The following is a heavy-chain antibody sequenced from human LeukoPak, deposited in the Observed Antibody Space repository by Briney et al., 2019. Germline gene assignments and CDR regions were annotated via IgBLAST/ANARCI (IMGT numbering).Heavy chain of an antibody. Sequence: GGSLRLSCAASGFTFDDYAMHWVRQAPGKGLEWVSGISWNSGSIGYADSVKGRFTISRDNAKNSLYLQMNSLRAEDTALYYCAKGGHYYDSSGYYYGGDYFDYWGQGTLVTVSS. CDR2: ISWNSGSI. J-gene: IGHJ4*02. CDR3: AKGGHYYDSSGYYYGGDYFDY. V-gene: IGHV3-9*01. CDR1: GFTFDDYA. D-gene: IGHD3-22*01.